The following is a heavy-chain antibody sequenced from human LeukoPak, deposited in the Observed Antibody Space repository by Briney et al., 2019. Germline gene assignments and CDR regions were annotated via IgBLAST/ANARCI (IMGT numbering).Heavy chain of an antibody. D-gene: IGHD1-1*01. CDR3: ARQGNDRDYYYYYYMDV. V-gene: IGHV4-39*01. CDR1: GGSISSSSYY. Sequence: SETLSLTCTVSGGSISSSSYYWGWIRQPPGKGLEWIGSIYYSGSTYYNPSLKSRVTISVDTSKNQFSLKLSSVTAADTAVYYCARQGNDRDYYYYYYMDVWGKGTTVTISS. J-gene: IGHJ6*03. CDR2: IYYSGST.